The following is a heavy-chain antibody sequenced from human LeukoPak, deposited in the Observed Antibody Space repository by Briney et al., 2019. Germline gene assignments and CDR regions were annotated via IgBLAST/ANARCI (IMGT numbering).Heavy chain of an antibody. D-gene: IGHD5-18*01. CDR2: IIPILGIA. Sequence: ASVKVSCKASGGTFSSYAISWMRQAPGQGLEWMGRIIPILGIANYAQKFQGRVTITADKSTSTAYMELSSLRSEDTAVYYCARGVDTVDPDAFDIWGQGTMVTVSS. CDR3: ARGVDTVDPDAFDI. CDR1: GGTFSSYA. V-gene: IGHV1-69*04. J-gene: IGHJ3*02.